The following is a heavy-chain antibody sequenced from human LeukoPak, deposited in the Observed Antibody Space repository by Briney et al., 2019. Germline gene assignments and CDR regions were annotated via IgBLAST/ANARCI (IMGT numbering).Heavy chain of an antibody. V-gene: IGHV1-69*01. Sequence: SVKVSCKASGGTFSSYAISWVRQAPGQGLEWMGGIIPIFGTANYAQKFQGRVTITADESTSTAYMELSSLRSEDTAVYYCARDGYLVVPAADYYYYMDVWGKGTTVTASS. CDR2: IIPIFGTA. J-gene: IGHJ6*03. CDR1: GGTFSSYA. D-gene: IGHD2-2*01. CDR3: ARDGYLVVPAADYYYYMDV.